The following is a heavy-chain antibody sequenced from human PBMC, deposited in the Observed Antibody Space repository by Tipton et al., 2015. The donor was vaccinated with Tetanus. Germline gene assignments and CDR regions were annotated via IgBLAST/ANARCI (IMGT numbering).Heavy chain of an antibody. CDR2: IYHRGNT. CDR1: GGSITSYY. J-gene: IGHJ4*02. CDR3: AALSAVFRSSEWVPSSFDY. Sequence: LRLSCNVSGGSITSYYWSWIRQHPGKGLEWIGYIYHRGNTYYNPSLKSRLTISVDTSNNQFSLNLRSVTAADTAVYYCAALSAVFRSSEWVPSSFDYWGQGIQVTVSS. D-gene: IGHD2/OR15-2a*01. V-gene: IGHV4-59*06.